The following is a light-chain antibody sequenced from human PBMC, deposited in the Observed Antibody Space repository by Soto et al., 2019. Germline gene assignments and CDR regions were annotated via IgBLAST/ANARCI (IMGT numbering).Light chain of an antibody. CDR3: CSYAGSYTWV. Sequence: QSALTQPRSVSGSPGQSVTISCTGTSSDVGGYKYVSWYQQHPGKAPKLMIHDVSKRPSGVPDRFSGSKSGNTASLTISGLQAEDEAYFYCCSYAGSYTWVFGGGTKVTVL. CDR2: DVS. V-gene: IGLV2-11*01. J-gene: IGLJ3*02. CDR1: SSDVGGYKY.